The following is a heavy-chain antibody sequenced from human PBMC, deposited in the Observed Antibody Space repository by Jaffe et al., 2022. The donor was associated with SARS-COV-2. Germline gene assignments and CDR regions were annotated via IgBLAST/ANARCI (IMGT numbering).Heavy chain of an antibody. D-gene: IGHD5-18*01. CDR3: AKDLRDTAVRAFDY. CDR1: GFTFDDYP. Sequence: EVQLVESGGGLVQPGRSLRLSCAASGFTFDDYPMNWVRQAPGKGLEWVSGISWNNDIIGYADSVKGRFTISRDNAKNSLYLQLNSLRAEDTAFYYCAKDLRDTAVRAFDYWGQGTLVTVSS. J-gene: IGHJ4*02. CDR2: ISWNNDII. V-gene: IGHV3-9*01.